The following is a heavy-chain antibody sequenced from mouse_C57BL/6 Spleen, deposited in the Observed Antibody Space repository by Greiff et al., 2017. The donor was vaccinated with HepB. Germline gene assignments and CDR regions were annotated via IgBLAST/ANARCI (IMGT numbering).Heavy chain of an antibody. CDR3: ARSPYYYGSSYFDY. D-gene: IGHD1-1*01. Sequence: EVKLQESGPELVKPGASVKMSCKASGYTFTDYNMHWVKQSHGKSLEWIGYINPNNGGTSYNQKFKGKATLTVNKSSSTAYMELRSLTSEDSAVYYCARSPYYYGSSYFDYWGQGTTLTVSS. J-gene: IGHJ2*01. CDR1: GYTFTDYN. CDR2: INPNNGGT. V-gene: IGHV1-22*01.